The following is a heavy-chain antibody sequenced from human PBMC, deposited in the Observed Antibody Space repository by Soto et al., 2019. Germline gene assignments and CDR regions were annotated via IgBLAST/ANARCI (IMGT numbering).Heavy chain of an antibody. J-gene: IGHJ4*02. CDR2: VYHSGST. CDR1: GASISSGGYY. Sequence: SETLSLTCTVSGASISSGGYYWGWIRQHPGKGLEWIGTVYHSGSTYYNPSLKSRLTISMDTSKNQFSLKLSSVTAADTAVYYCATGRHIVTFAGSFDYWGQGTLVTVSS. V-gene: IGHV4-39*07. D-gene: IGHD3-16*01. CDR3: ATGRHIVTFAGSFDY.